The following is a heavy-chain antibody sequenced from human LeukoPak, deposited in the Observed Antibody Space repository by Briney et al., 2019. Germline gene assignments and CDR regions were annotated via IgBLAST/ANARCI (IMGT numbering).Heavy chain of an antibody. D-gene: IGHD2-21*01. V-gene: IGHV4-4*07. CDR3: TRRDGWYYP. J-gene: IGHJ5*02. Sequence: SETLSLTCTVSGGSVTTHNWSWIRQPAGKGMEWIGCIYTSGSTSYNPSLKSRVTISGDWSKKQFSLRLSSVTAADTAMYYCTRRDGWYYPWGQGILVTVSS. CDR1: GGSVTTHN. CDR2: IYTSGST.